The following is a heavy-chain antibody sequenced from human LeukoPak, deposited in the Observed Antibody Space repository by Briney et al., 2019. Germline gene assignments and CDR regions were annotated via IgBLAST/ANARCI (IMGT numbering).Heavy chain of an antibody. Sequence: PSETLSLTCTVSGVSISSSYSYWGWIRQPPGMGLEWIGQIMIGGNTDYNPSLKSRLTISLDTSKNQFSLKLNSMTAADTAVYYCARGGYNYGYIYWGQGTLVTVSS. CDR2: IMIGGNT. CDR1: GVSISSSYSY. V-gene: IGHV4-39*07. J-gene: IGHJ4*02. D-gene: IGHD5-18*01. CDR3: ARGGYNYGYIY.